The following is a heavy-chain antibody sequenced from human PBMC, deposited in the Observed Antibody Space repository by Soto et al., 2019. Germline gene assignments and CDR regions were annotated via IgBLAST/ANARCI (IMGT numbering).Heavy chain of an antibody. CDR1: GDSISSEKW. CDR3: ATRSGSYPY. V-gene: IGHV4-4*02. CDR2: VYHHGGT. Sequence: QVQLQESGPGLVEPSGTLSLTCAVSGDSISSEKWWTWVRQPPGKGLEWIGAVYHHGGTNYNPSLRSRVTISVGKSMNQFSLKVRSVTAADTAVYYCATRSGSYPYWGQGTLVTVSS. D-gene: IGHD3-10*01. J-gene: IGHJ4*02.